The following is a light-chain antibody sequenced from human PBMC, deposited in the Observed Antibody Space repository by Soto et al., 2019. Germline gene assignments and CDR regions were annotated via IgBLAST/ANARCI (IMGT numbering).Light chain of an antibody. J-gene: IGLJ1*01. CDR2: DVS. CDR1: SSDVGGYNY. V-gene: IGLV2-11*01. Sequence: QSALTQPRSVSGSPGQSVTISCTGTSSDVGGYNYVSWYQQHPGKAPKLMIYDVSKRPSGVPDRFSGSKSGNTASLTISGLQAEDEADYYCNSYVGSNNYVFGTGTKVTVL. CDR3: NSYVGSNNYV.